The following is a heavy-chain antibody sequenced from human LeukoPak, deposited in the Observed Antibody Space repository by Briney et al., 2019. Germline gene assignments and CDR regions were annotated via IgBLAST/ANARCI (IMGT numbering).Heavy chain of an antibody. D-gene: IGHD3-10*01. Sequence: GGSLRLSCAASGFTFSHYAMRWVRQAPGKGLEWLSEISGGGEDTHHADSVKGRFTISRDNSKNTLYLQMNSLRAEDTAVYYCTTSWPKVREGDQWGQGTLVTVSS. V-gene: IGHV3-23*01. J-gene: IGHJ4*02. CDR1: GFTFSHYA. CDR3: TTSWPKVREGDQ. CDR2: ISGGGEDT.